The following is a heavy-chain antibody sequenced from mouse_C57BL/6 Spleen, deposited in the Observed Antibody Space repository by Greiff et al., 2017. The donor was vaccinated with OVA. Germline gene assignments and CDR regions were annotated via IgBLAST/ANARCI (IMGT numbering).Heavy chain of an antibody. V-gene: IGHV2-6*03. J-gene: IGHJ4*01. Sequence: VQGVESGPGLVAPSQSLSITCTVSGFSLTSYGVHWVRQPPGKGLEWLVVIWSDGSTTYNSAHKSRLSISKDNSKSQVFLKMNSLQTDDTAMYYGARERSYYEYPVGAMDYWGQGTSVTVSS. D-gene: IGHD2-4*01. CDR3: ARERSYYEYPVGAMDY. CDR1: GFSLTSYG. CDR2: IWSDGST.